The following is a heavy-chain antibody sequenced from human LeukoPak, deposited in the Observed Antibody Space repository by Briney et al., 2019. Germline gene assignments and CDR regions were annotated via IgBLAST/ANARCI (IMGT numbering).Heavy chain of an antibody. D-gene: IGHD6-19*01. CDR2: ISGSGGST. V-gene: IGHV3-23*01. CDR1: GFTFSSYA. J-gene: IGHJ4*02. CDR3: AEAGWYQSPVDY. Sequence: SGGSLRLSCAASGFTFSSYAMSWVRQAPGKGLEWVSAISGSGGSTYYADSVKGRFTISRDNSKNTLYLQMNSLRAEDTAVYYCAEAGWYQSPVDYWGQGTLVTVSS.